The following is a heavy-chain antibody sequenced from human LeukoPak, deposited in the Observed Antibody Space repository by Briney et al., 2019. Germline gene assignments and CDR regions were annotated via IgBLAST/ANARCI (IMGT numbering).Heavy chain of an antibody. Sequence: QPGGSLRLSCAASGFTFSSYAMSWVRQAPGKGLEWVSAISGSGGSTYYADSVKGRFTISRDNSKNTLYLQMNSLRAEDTAVYYCAVDYYDSSGYYPAYYWGQGTLVTVSS. J-gene: IGHJ4*02. D-gene: IGHD3-22*01. CDR3: AVDYYDSSGYYPAYY. CDR1: GFTFSSYA. V-gene: IGHV3-23*01. CDR2: ISGSGGST.